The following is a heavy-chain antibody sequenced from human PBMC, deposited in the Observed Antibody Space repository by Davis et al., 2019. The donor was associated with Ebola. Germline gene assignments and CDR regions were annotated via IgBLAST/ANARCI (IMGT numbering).Heavy chain of an antibody. CDR1: GGSISSGGYY. Sequence: SETLSLTCPVSGGSISSGGYYWSWIRQHPGKGLEWIGHIYYSGSTYYNPSLNSRVTISVDKSKNQFSLKLSSVTAADTAVYYCARGGPVWSGYYTWFDPWGQGTLVTVSS. J-gene: IGHJ5*02. V-gene: IGHV4-31*03. D-gene: IGHD3-3*01. CDR2: IYYSGST. CDR3: ARGGPVWSGYYTWFDP.